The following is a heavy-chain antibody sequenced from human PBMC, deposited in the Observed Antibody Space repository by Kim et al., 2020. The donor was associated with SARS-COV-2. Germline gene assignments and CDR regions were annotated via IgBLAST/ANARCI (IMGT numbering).Heavy chain of an antibody. D-gene: IGHD1-26*01. CDR1: GFTFTNYD. CDR3: VKSEGGPFVY. Sequence: GGSLRLSCAASGFTFTNYDMNWVRQAPGKGLEWVSIINGSSVVTYYADSVKGRFAISRNNSKNTLYLQMDSLRAEDTAIYYCVKSEGGPFVYWGEGTLITVSS. J-gene: IGHJ4*02. V-gene: IGHV3-23*01. CDR2: INGSSVVT.